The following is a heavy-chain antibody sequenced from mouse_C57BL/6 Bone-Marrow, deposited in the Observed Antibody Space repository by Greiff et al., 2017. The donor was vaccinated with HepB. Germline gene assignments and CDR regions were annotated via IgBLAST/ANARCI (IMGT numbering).Heavy chain of an antibody. D-gene: IGHD2-4*01. CDR3: AMGLYYDYALGAMDY. CDR2: IHPSDSDT. V-gene: IGHV1-74*01. J-gene: IGHJ4*01. Sequence: QVQLKQPGAELVKPGASVKVSCKASGYTFTSYWMHWVKQRPGQGLEWIGRIHPSDSDTNYNQKFKGKATLTVDKSSSTAYMQLSSLTSEDSAVYYCAMGLYYDYALGAMDYWGQGTSVTVSS. CDR1: GYTFTSYW.